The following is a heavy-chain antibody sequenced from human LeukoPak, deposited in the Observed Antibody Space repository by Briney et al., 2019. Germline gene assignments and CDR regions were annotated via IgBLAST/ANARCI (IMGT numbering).Heavy chain of an antibody. Sequence: PSGTLSLTCAVSGGSISSSNWWSWVRQPPGKGLEWIGEIYHSGSTNYNPSLKSRVTISVDKSKNQFSLKLSSVTAADTAVYYCAREAAGYCSGGSCYSSEGSHAFDIWGQGTMVTVSS. J-gene: IGHJ3*02. D-gene: IGHD2-15*01. CDR1: GGSISSSNW. CDR3: AREAAGYCSGGSCYSSEGSHAFDI. CDR2: IYHSGST. V-gene: IGHV4-4*02.